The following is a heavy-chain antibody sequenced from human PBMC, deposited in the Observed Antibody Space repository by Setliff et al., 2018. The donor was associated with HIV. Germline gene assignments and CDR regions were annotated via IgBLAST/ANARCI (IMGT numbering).Heavy chain of an antibody. D-gene: IGHD3-22*01. CDR3: ARGGGYDRSGYYPFDY. V-gene: IGHV4-34*01. CDR1: GGSLSGYH. Sequence: SETLSLTCAVYGGSLSGYHWSWIRQSPEKGLEWIGEINHSGSTNHNPSLKSRVTMSVDTSKNQFSLKLSSVTAADTAVYYCARGGGYDRSGYYPFDYWGQGTPVTVSS. CDR2: INHSGST. J-gene: IGHJ4*02.